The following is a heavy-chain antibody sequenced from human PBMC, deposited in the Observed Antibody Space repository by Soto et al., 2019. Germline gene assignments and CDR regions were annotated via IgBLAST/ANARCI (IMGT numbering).Heavy chain of an antibody. CDR2: ISWDGGST. J-gene: IGHJ4*02. CDR3: AKEYRRRDSSQGVDY. Sequence: PGGSLRLSCAASGFTFDDYAMHWVRQAPGKGLEWVSLISWDGGSTYYADSVKGRFTISRDNSKNSLYLQMNSLRAEDTALYYCAKEYRRRDSSQGVDYWGQGTLVTVS. V-gene: IGHV3-43D*04. D-gene: IGHD3-22*01. CDR1: GFTFDDYA.